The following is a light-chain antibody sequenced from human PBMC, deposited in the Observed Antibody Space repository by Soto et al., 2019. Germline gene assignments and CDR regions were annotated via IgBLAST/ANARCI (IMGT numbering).Light chain of an antibody. CDR1: QDISNY. CDR2: DAS. V-gene: IGKV1-33*01. Sequence: DIQMTQSPPSLSASVGDRVTITCQASQDISNYLNWYQQKPGKAPKLLIYDASNLQTGVPSRFSGSGSGTDYVFTISSLQPEDIATYYCQQYDNLPSTFGQGTKVEIK. CDR3: QQYDNLPST. J-gene: IGKJ2*01.